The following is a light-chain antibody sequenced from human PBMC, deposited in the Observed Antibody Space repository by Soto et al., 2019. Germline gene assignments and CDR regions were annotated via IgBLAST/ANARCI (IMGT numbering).Light chain of an antibody. CDR1: SSDIGAYDY. V-gene: IGLV2-14*03. CDR2: DVS. J-gene: IGLJ2*01. Sequence: QSVLTQPASVSGSPGQSITISCTGTSSDIGAYDYVSWYQQHPGKAPKLLIHDVSNRPSGVSNRFSGSKSANTASLTISGLQAEDEADYFCSSFTSSTTLVFGGGTQLTVL. CDR3: SSFTSSTTLV.